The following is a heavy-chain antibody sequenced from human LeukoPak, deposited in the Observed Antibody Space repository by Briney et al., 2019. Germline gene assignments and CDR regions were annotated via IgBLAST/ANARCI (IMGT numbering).Heavy chain of an antibody. CDR3: ARQRLDSGSYSYFDD. D-gene: IGHD1-26*01. Sequence: SETLSLTCTVSGGSISSYYWSWIRQPLGKGLEWIGYTYYSGSTNYNPSHKSRVTISVDTSKNQFSLTLSSVTAAETAVYYCARQRLDSGSYSYFDDWGQGTLVTVSS. CDR2: TYYSGST. CDR1: GGSISSYY. V-gene: IGHV4-59*08. J-gene: IGHJ4*02.